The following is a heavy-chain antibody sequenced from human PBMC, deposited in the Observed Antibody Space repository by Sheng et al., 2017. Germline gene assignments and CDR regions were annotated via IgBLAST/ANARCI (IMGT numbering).Heavy chain of an antibody. CDR1: GFTFSSYW. CDR3: ARVGSAARGLGAFDI. Sequence: EVQLVESGGGLVQPGGSLRLSCAASGFTFSSYWMHWVRQAPGKGLVWVSRINSDGSSTSYADSVKGRFTISRDNAKNTLYLQMNSLRAEDTAVYYCARVGSAARGLGAFDIWGQGTMVTVSS. V-gene: IGHV3-74*01. D-gene: IGHD6-6*01. CDR2: INSDGSST. J-gene: IGHJ3*02.